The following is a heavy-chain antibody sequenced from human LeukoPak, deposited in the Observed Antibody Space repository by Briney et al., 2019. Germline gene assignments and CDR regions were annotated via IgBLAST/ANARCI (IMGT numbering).Heavy chain of an antibody. CDR1: GFTFSSYG. CDR2: IRYDGSNE. CDR3: AKNFGIRITMVRGVIHDAFDI. D-gene: IGHD3-10*01. V-gene: IGHV3-30*02. Sequence: GGSLRLSCAASGFTFSSYGMHWVRQAPGKGLEWVSFIRYDGSNEYYADSVRGRFTISRDNSKNTLYLQMNSLRAEDTAVYYCAKNFGIRITMVRGVIHDAFDIWGQGTMVTVSS. J-gene: IGHJ3*02.